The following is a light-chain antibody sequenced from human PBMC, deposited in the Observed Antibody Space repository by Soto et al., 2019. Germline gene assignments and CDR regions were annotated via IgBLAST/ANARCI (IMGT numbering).Light chain of an antibody. CDR1: QSVSIY. CDR2: DAS. Sequence: EIVLTQSPATLSLSPGERATLSCRASQSVSIYLAWYQQKPGQAHRLLIYDASNRATGIPARFSGIGSGTAFTLTISSLEPEDFAVYYCQQRTNWPFTFDGGTKVEI. CDR3: QQRTNWPFT. J-gene: IGKJ4*01. V-gene: IGKV3-11*01.